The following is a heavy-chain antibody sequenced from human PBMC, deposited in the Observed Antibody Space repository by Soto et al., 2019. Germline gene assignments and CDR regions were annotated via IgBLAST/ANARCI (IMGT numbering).Heavy chain of an antibody. J-gene: IGHJ5*02. D-gene: IGHD2-2*01. CDR3: AKEAGTVVVPANNWFDP. V-gene: IGHV3-23*01. CDR2: ISGSGGST. Sequence: PGGTLRLSCSASGFTFSSYAMSWVRQAPGKGLEWVSAISGSGGSTYYADSVKGRFTISRDNSKNTLYLQMNSLRAEDTAVYYCAKEAGTVVVPANNWFDPWGQGTLVTVSS. CDR1: GFTFSSYA.